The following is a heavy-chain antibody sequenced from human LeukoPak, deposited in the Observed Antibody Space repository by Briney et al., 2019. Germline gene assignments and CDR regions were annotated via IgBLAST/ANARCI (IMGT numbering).Heavy chain of an antibody. CDR1: GFTFSSYW. CDR3: ARDLWYYDFWSGHRSSWFDP. D-gene: IGHD3-3*01. V-gene: IGHV3-7*01. CDR2: IKQDGSEK. Sequence: GGSLRLSCAASGFTFSSYWMSWVRQAPGKGLEWVANIKQDGSEKYYVDSVKGRFTISRDNAKNSLYLQMNSLRAEDTAVYYCARDLWYYDFWSGHRSSWFDPWGQGTLVTVSP. J-gene: IGHJ5*02.